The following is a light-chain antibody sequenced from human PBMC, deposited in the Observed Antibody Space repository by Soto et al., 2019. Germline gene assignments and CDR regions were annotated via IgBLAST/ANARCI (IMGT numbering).Light chain of an antibody. V-gene: IGLV2-14*01. CDR1: SSDIGGYDY. Sequence: QSVLTQPASVSGSPGQSITLSCTGTSSDIGGYDYVSWYQRHPGKAPKLIIYDVNNRPSGVSNRFSGSKSGNTASLTISGVQAEDEADYYCTSYAIGSSNGVFGGGTKLTVL. CDR2: DVN. CDR3: TSYAIGSSNGV. J-gene: IGLJ3*02.